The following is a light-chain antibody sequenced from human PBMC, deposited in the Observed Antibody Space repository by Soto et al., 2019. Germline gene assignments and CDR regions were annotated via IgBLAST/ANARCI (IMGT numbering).Light chain of an antibody. CDR2: DAS. CDR3: QQFSSYPLT. Sequence: EIVFTQSPGTLSLSPGERVTVSCRASQTVRNNYLAWYQQKPGQAPRLLIYDASSRATGIPDRLSGGGSGTDFTLTISRLEPEDFAVYYCQQFSSYPLTFGGGTKVDIK. V-gene: IGKV3-20*01. CDR1: QTVRNNY. J-gene: IGKJ4*01.